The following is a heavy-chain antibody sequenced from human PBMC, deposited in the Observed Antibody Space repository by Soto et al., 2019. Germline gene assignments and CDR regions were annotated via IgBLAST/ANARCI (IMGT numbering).Heavy chain of an antibody. CDR1: DFTFSSYA. CDR2: ISGSGDSP. J-gene: IGHJ4*02. Sequence: GGSLRLSCAASDFTFSSYAMIWVRQAPGKGLEWVSAISGSGDSPHYADSVQGRFSISRDNSKNTLYLQMRSLRAEDTALYYCAKGSGYYYVGSYIAYWGQGTLVPVSS. D-gene: IGHD3-22*01. CDR3: AKGSGYYYVGSYIAY. V-gene: IGHV3-23*01.